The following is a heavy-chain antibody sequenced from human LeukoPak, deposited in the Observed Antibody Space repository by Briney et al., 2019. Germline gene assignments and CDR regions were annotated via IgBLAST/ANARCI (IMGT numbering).Heavy chain of an antibody. J-gene: IGHJ4*02. V-gene: IGHV3-11*04. CDR3: ARDPSTVTTGYY. Sequence: PGGSLRLSCAASGFTLSDNYMTWIRQAPGKGLEWVSHISSSGENIFYADSLKGRFTISRDSAKNSLYLQMNSLRVEDTAMYYCARDPSTVTTGYYWGQGTLVTVSS. CDR1: GFTLSDNY. D-gene: IGHD4-17*01. CDR2: ISSSGENI.